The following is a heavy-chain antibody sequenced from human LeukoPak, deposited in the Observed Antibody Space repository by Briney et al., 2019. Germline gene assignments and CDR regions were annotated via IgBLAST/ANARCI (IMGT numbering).Heavy chain of an antibody. CDR1: GFTVSSNY. CDR3: ARYIPSCGGNCNDGFDI. Sequence: PGGSLRLSCAASGFTVSSNYMTWVRQAPGKGLEWVAVLYGNGDTYYADSVKGRFTIFRDNSKNTLYLQLNTLRAEDTAVYYCARYIPSCGGNCNDGFDIWGQGTMVSVSS. J-gene: IGHJ3*02. CDR2: LYGNGDT. V-gene: IGHV3-53*01. D-gene: IGHD2-21*01.